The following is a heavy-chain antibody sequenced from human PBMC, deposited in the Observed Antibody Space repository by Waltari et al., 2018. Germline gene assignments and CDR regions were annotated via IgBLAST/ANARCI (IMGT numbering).Heavy chain of an antibody. Sequence: QVQLQESGPGLVKPSETLSLTCTVSGGSISSYYWSWIRQPAGKGLEWIGRIYTRGSTNYHPPLKSRVTMSVDTSKNQFSLKLSSVTAADTAVYYCARGLAAAGIYYFDYWGQGTLVTVSS. CDR1: GGSISSYY. CDR3: ARGLAAAGIYYFDY. J-gene: IGHJ4*02. D-gene: IGHD6-13*01. V-gene: IGHV4-4*07. CDR2: IYTRGST.